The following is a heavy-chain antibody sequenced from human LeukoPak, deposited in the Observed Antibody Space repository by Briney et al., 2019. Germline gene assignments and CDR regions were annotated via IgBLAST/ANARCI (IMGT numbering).Heavy chain of an antibody. CDR1: GFTVSSNY. Sequence: LSGGSLRLSCAVSGFTVSSNYMSWVRQAPGKGLEWVSVIYSGGTTYYADSVKGRFTISRDNAKNSLYLQMNSLRAEDTALYYCVKALSGYRLLLDYWGQGTLVTVSS. D-gene: IGHD2-21*02. CDR2: IYSGGTT. V-gene: IGHV3-53*05. CDR3: VKALSGYRLLLDY. J-gene: IGHJ4*02.